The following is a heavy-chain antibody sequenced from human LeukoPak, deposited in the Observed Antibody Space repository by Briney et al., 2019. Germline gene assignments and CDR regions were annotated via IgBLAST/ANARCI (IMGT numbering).Heavy chain of an antibody. CDR1: GFTFSSYS. V-gene: IGHV3-48*01. Sequence: GGSLRLSCAASGFTFSSYSMNWVRQAPGKGLEWVSYISSSSSTIYYADSVKGRFTISRDNAKNSLYLQMNSLRAEDTAVYYCGRGSSNVAPRKNWFGPWGQGTLVIVPS. CDR2: ISSSSSTI. D-gene: IGHD6-6*01. CDR3: GRGSSNVAPRKNWFGP. J-gene: IGHJ5*02.